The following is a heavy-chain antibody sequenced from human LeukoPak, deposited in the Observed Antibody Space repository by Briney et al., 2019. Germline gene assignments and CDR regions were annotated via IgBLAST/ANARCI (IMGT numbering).Heavy chain of an antibody. CDR1: RSTFTKYA. V-gene: IGHV3-23*01. CDR2: ISPSDGDT. D-gene: IGHD2/OR15-2a*01. J-gene: IGHJ4*02. CDR3: VKDSIVPYVITE. Sequence: GGSLRLSCAPSRSTFTKYAMSCVREAPGKGLEWGSAISPSDGDTFYADSLKGRFTISRDNTKNTLSIQMNSLRAQATALSYCVKDSIVPYVITEWGEGT.